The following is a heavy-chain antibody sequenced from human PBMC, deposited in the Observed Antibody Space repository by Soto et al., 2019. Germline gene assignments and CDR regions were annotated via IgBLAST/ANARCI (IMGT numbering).Heavy chain of an antibody. CDR2: INSDGSST. Sequence: GGSLRLSCAASGFTFSSYWMHWVRQAPGKGLVWVSRINSDGSSTSYADSVKGRFTISRDNSKNTLYLQMNSLRAEDTAVYYCAKAIHSSTVTPDYWGQGTLVTVSS. J-gene: IGHJ4*02. CDR3: AKAIHSSTVTPDY. D-gene: IGHD4-4*01. CDR1: GFTFSSYW. V-gene: IGHV3-74*01.